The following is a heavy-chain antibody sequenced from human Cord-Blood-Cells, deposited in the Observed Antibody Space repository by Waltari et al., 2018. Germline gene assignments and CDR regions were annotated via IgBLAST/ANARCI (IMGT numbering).Heavy chain of an antibody. V-gene: IGHV4-34*01. J-gene: IGHJ3*02. CDR2: INHSGST. D-gene: IGHD1-7*01. Sequence: QVQLQQWGAGLLKPSETLSLTCAVYGGSSSGYYRSSIRQPPGKGLEWIGEINHSGSTNYNPSLKSRVTISVDTSKNQFSLKLSSVTAADTAVYYCARGWTGTYAFDIWGQGTMVTDSS. CDR3: ARGWTGTYAFDI. CDR1: GGSSSGYY.